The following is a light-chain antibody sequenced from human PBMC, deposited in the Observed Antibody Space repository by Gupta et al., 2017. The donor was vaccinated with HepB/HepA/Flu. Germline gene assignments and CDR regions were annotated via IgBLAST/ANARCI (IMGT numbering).Light chain of an antibody. CDR1: QSVSTY. V-gene: IGKV3D-11*02. CDR3: QQRSIWPLT. J-gene: IGKJ5*01. Sequence: EIVLTQSPATLSLSPGERATLSCRASQSVSTYLAWYQQKPGQAPRLLIYDASNRATGIPARFSCSGPGTDFTLTISSLEPEDFAVYYCQQRSIWPLTFGQGTRLEIK. CDR2: DAS.